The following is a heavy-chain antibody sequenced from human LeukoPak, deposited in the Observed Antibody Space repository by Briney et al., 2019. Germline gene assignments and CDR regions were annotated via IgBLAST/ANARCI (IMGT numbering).Heavy chain of an antibody. Sequence: SETLSLTCAVYGGSFSAYYWSWIRQPPGKGLEWIGEINHSGSTNYNPSLKSRVTISVDTSKNQFSLKLSSVTAADTAVYYCPRGRFLRYFDWFCFDYWGQGTLVTVSS. J-gene: IGHJ4*02. CDR2: INHSGST. D-gene: IGHD3-9*01. CDR3: PRGRFLRYFDWFCFDY. CDR1: GGSFSAYY. V-gene: IGHV4-34*01.